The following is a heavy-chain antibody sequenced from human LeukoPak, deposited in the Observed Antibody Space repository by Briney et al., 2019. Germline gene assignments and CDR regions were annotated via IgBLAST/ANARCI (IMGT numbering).Heavy chain of an antibody. D-gene: IGHD1-26*01. V-gene: IGHV3-48*04. J-gene: IGHJ4*02. CDR1: GFTFGPYT. Sequence: QTGGSLRLSCAASGFTFGPYTMNWVRQAPGKGLEWVSYISSSSDTIYYADSVKGRFTISRDNAKDSLYLQMNSLRAEDMAVYYCASGMRVGPNIWGQGTLVTVSS. CDR2: ISSSSDTI. CDR3: ASGMRVGPNI.